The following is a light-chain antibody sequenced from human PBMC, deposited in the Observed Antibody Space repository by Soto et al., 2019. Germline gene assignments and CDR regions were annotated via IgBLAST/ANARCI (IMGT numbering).Light chain of an antibody. Sequence: IRMTQSPSSLSASTGDRVAITCRASQGISSYLAWYQQKPGKAPKLLIYDVSNLETGVPSRFSGSGSGTDFTFTISSLQPEDIATYYCQQYDNLPYTFGQGTRLQIK. CDR3: QQYDNLPYT. V-gene: IGKV1-33*01. CDR1: QGISSY. CDR2: DVS. J-gene: IGKJ5*01.